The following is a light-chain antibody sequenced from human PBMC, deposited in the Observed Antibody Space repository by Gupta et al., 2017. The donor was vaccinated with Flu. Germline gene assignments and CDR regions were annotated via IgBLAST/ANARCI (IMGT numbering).Light chain of an antibody. J-gene: IGLJ2*01. CDR1: NIGIKS. Sequence: SYVLTQPPSVSVAPGKTASLTCGGNNIGIKSVQWYQQKPGQAPVLVVHDDSDRPAGIPERFSGSNSENTATLTIRRVEAGDEAEYYCQVWNSSDDHVAFGGGTKLTVL. CDR2: DDS. V-gene: IGLV3-21*03. CDR3: QVWNSSDDHVA.